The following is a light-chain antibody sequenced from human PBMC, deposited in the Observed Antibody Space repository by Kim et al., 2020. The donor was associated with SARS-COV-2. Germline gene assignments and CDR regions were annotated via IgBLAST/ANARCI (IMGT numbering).Light chain of an antibody. CDR3: QQYNNWPFT. CDR2: GAS. V-gene: IGKV3-15*01. Sequence: EIVMTQSPGTLSVSPGERATLSCRASQSVSSKLAWYQQKPGQAPRLLIYGASARATGIPARFSGSGSGTEFTLTISSLQSEDFAVYYCQQYNNWPFTFGQGTKLEI. J-gene: IGKJ2*01. CDR1: QSVSSK.